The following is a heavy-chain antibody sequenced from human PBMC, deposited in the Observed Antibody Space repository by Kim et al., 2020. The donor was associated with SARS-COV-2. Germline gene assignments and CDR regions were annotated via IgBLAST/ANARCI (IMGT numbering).Heavy chain of an antibody. V-gene: IGHV3-23*01. CDR3: AKDGSYYDFWSGYDTGTTSYYGMDV. Sequence: GGSLRLSCASSGFTFSSYAMSLVRQAPGKGLEWVSAISGSGGSTYYADSVKGRFTISRDNSKNTLYLQMNSLRAEDTAVYYCAKDGSYYDFWSGYDTGTTSYYGMDVWGQGTMVTVSS. D-gene: IGHD3-3*01. J-gene: IGHJ6*02. CDR1: GFTFSSYA. CDR2: ISGSGGST.